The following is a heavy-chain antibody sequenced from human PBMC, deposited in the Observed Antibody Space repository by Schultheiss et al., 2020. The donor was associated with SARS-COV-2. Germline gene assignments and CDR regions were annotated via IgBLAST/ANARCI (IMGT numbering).Heavy chain of an antibody. CDR2: ISGGGGNT. D-gene: IGHD1-14*01. V-gene: IGHV3-23*01. Sequence: GGSLRLSCVGSGFTFRSYAMTWVRQAPGKGLEWVSGISGGGGNTYYADSVKGRFTVSRDNSKNTLYLQMNSLTAEDTAVYYCAEPEGPPMSYFDHWGQGTLVTVSS. CDR3: AEPEGPPMSYFDH. J-gene: IGHJ4*02. CDR1: GFTFRSYA.